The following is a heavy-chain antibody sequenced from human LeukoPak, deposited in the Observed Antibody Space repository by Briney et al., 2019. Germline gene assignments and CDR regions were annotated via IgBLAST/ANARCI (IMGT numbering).Heavy chain of an antibody. CDR2: ISAYNGDT. CDR1: GYTFTSYG. V-gene: IGHV1-18*01. Sequence: ASVKVSCKASGYTFTSYGISWVRQAPGQGLEWMGWISAYNGDTNYAQKLQGRVTMTTDTSTSTAYMELRSLRSDDTAVYYCARGAYYDILTGYARYGMDVWGQGTTVTVSS. J-gene: IGHJ6*02. CDR3: ARGAYYDILTGYARYGMDV. D-gene: IGHD3-9*01.